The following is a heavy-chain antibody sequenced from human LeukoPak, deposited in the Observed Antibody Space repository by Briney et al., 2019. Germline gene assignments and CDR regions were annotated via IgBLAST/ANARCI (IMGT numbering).Heavy chain of an antibody. Sequence: SETLSLTCTVSGGSISSSSYYWGWIRQPPGKGREWIGSIYYSGSTYYNPSLKSRVTISVDTSKNQFSLKLSSVTAADTAVYYCARSVGATDCFDYWGQGTLVTVSS. CDR2: IYYSGST. D-gene: IGHD1-26*01. J-gene: IGHJ4*02. V-gene: IGHV4-39*01. CDR3: ARSVGATDCFDY. CDR1: GGSISSSSYY.